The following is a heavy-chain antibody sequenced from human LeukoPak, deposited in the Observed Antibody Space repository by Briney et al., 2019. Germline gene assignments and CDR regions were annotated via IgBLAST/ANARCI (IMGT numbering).Heavy chain of an antibody. CDR3: AVGYYYDSSGYDAFDI. J-gene: IGHJ3*02. Sequence: ASAKVSCKASGYTFTGYYMRWVRQAPGQGLEWMGWINPNSGGTNYAQKFQGRVTMTRDTSISTAYMELSRLRSDDTAVYYCAVGYYYDSSGYDAFDIWGQGTMVTVSS. V-gene: IGHV1-2*02. CDR2: INPNSGGT. D-gene: IGHD3-22*01. CDR1: GYTFTGYY.